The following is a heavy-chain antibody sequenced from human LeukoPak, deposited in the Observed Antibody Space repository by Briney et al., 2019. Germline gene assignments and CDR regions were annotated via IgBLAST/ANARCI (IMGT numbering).Heavy chain of an antibody. V-gene: IGHV3-23*01. CDR2: ISGSGGST. J-gene: IGHJ4*02. Sequence: GGSLRLSCAASGFTFSSYGMSWVRQAPGKGLEWVSAISGSGGSTYYADSVKGRFIISRDNSKNTLYLQMNSLRAEDTAVYYCAKMYCTSTSCFDYWGQGTLVTASS. D-gene: IGHD2-2*01. CDR1: GFTFSSYG. CDR3: AKMYCTSTSCFDY.